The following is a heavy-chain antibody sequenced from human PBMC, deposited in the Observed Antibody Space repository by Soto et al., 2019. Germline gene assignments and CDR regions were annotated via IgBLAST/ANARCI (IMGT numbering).Heavy chain of an antibody. V-gene: IGHV3-30-3*01. CDR2: ISYDGSNK. CDR3: AGVFAGLNYYDSSGYWDY. J-gene: IGHJ4*02. Sequence: SLRLSCAASVFTFSSYAMHWVRQAPGKGLEWAAVISYDGSNKYYADSVKGRFTISRDNSKNTLYLQMNSLRAEDTAVYYCAGVFAGLNYYDSSGYWDYWGQGTLVTVSS. CDR1: VFTFSSYA. D-gene: IGHD3-22*01.